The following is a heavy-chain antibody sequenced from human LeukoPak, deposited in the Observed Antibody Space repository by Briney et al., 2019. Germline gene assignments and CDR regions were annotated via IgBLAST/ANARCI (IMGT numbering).Heavy chain of an antibody. CDR1: GFTFSNFW. CDR2: IYGDGSFT. CDR3: VSFYETY. Sequence: GGSLRLSCAASGFTFSNFWMHWVRQAPGKGLVWVALIYGDGSFTRYADSVKGRFTISKDNAENTVYLQMNNLRAEDTAVYYCVSFYETYWGRGTLVTVSS. V-gene: IGHV3-74*01. J-gene: IGHJ4*02. D-gene: IGHD2/OR15-2a*01.